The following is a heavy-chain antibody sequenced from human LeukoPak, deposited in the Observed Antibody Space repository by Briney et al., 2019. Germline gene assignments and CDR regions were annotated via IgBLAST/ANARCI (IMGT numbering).Heavy chain of an antibody. Sequence: GGSLRLSCAASGITLSGYAMNWVRQAPGKGLEWISYISGDSSQIFYADSVKGRFTTSRDNAKNSLHLQMSSLRVEDTALYYCVRDQGAPDYWGQGTLLTVSS. J-gene: IGHJ4*02. CDR2: ISGDSSQI. V-gene: IGHV3-48*01. D-gene: IGHD1-26*01. CDR3: VRDQGAPDY. CDR1: GITLSGYA.